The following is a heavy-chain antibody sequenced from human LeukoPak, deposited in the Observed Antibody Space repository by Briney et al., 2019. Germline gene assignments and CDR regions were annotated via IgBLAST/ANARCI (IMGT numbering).Heavy chain of an antibody. V-gene: IGHV1-8*01. CDR3: ARGPNYDSSGYYFYYYYVDV. CDR2: MNPNSGNT. J-gene: IGHJ6*03. D-gene: IGHD3-22*01. Sequence: ASVKVSCKASGYTFTGYDINWVRQATGQGLEWMGWMNPNSGNTGYAQKFQGRVTMTRNTSISTAYMELSSLRSEDTAVYYCARGPNYDSSGYYFYYYYVDVWGKGTTVTVSS. CDR1: GYTFTGYD.